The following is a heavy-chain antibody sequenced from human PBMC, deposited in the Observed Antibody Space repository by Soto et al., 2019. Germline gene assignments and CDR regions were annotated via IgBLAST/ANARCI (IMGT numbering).Heavy chain of an antibody. CDR2: IYYSGST. V-gene: IGHV4-59*08. Sequence: QVQLQESGPGLVKPSETLSLTCTVSGGSISSYYWSWIRQPPGKGLEWSGYIYYSGSTNDNPSLKSRVTISVDSSKNHFSLKLSSVTAADTAVYYCARHLYGSGERFDPWGQGTLVTVSS. CDR3: ARHLYGSGERFDP. J-gene: IGHJ5*02. CDR1: GGSISSYY. D-gene: IGHD3-10*01.